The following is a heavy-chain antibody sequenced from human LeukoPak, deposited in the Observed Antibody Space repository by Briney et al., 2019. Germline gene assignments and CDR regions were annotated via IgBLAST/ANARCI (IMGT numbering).Heavy chain of an antibody. D-gene: IGHD4-23*01. J-gene: IGHJ3*02. CDR2: MSYDGSNK. CDR3: VRVGLTTVVPGLHAFDI. V-gene: IGHV3-30-3*01. CDR1: GFTFSSYA. Sequence: GRSLRLSCAASGFTFSSYAMHWVRQAPGKGLVWVAFMSYDGSNKRYADSVQGRFTISRDNAKNTLDLQMNGLRADDTAMYYCVRVGLTTVVPGLHAFDIWGQGTIVSVSS.